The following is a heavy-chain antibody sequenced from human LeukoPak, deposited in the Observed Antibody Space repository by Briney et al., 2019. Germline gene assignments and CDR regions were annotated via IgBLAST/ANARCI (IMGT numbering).Heavy chain of an antibody. CDR2: IHRSGSP. CDR1: LDSTTSNF. Sequence: SETLCLTCTVSLDSTTSNFWSWVRQPPGKGLEWIGEIHRSGSPNYNPSLQSRVTISIDRSRNQIVLELSSVTAADTAVYYCAREILGGFNPGAYWGQGILVTVSS. D-gene: IGHD1-14*01. J-gene: IGHJ4*02. CDR3: AREILGGFNPGAY. V-gene: IGHV4-59*12.